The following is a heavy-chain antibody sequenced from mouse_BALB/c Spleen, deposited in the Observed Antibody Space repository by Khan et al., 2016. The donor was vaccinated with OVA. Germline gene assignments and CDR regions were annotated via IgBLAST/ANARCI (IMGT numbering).Heavy chain of an antibody. CDR3: ARLGPGFAY. CDR2: IGYSGST. CDR1: GYSITSDYA. V-gene: IGHV3-2*02. Sequence: EVKLEVSGPGLVKPSQSLSLTCTVTGYSITSDYAWNWIRQFPGNKLEWMGYIGYSGSTSYNPSLKSRISITRDTSKNQFFLQLNSVTTEDTATYYWARLGPGFAYWGQGTLVTVSA. D-gene: IGHD4-1*01. J-gene: IGHJ3*01.